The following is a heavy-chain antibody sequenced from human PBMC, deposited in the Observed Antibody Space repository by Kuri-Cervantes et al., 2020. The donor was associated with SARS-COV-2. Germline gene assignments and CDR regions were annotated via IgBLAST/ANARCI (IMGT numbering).Heavy chain of an antibody. CDR3: ARETSRTSGTGYYFDY. V-gene: IGHV1-69*04. D-gene: IGHD6-19*01. J-gene: IGHJ4*02. CDR1: GGSFSSYA. Sequence: SSVKVSCKTSGGSFSSYAISWVRQAPGQGLEWMGMIIPIVGVPNYAQNFQGRVTITADTSTSTAYVELSSLRSEDTAMYHCARETSRTSGTGYYFDYWGQGTLVTVSS. CDR2: IIPIVGVP.